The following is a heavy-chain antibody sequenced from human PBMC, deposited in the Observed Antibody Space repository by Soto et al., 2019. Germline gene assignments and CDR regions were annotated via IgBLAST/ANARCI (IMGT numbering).Heavy chain of an antibody. CDR3: AREAEYCSRTGYYRRAFDL. CDR2: VNTDGAIT. J-gene: IGHJ3*01. CDR1: GFTLSSHW. V-gene: IGHV3-74*01. D-gene: IGHD2-2*01. Sequence: EVELVESGGDLVQPGGSLRLSCAASGFTLSSHWMHWVRQVPGKGLMWVGRVNTDGAITSYADSVKGRFTISRDNAKNTVFLVMDGLTTDDTSTYYCAREAEYCSRTGYYRRAFDLWGQGTMVTVSP.